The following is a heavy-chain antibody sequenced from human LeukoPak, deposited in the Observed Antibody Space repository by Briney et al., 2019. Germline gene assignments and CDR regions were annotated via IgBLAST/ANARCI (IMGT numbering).Heavy chain of an antibody. CDR3: ARQRGSGCLDY. D-gene: IGHD6-19*01. J-gene: IGHJ4*02. CDR1: RFTLSNYW. V-gene: IGHV3-7*01. CDR2: IKQDGSET. Sequence: GGSLRPSCAASRFTLSNYWMSWVRQAPGKGLEWVANIKQDGSETYYVDSVRGRFTISRDNAKNSLSLQMNSLRAEDTAVYYCARQRGSGCLDYWGQGTLVTVSS.